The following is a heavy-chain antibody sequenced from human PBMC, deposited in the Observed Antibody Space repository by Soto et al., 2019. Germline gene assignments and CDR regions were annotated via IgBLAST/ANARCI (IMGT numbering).Heavy chain of an antibody. D-gene: IGHD6-19*01. Sequence: EVQLLESGGGFVQSGGSLRLSCAASKFTFSSYGMSWVRQAPGKGLEWVSGISATGKTTYYADSLRGRFTISRDNFANMVYLQMNNLGVDDTAIYFCAKEGWLGKRCFDFWGQGALVTVSS. J-gene: IGHJ4*02. CDR1: KFTFSSYG. V-gene: IGHV3-23*01. CDR3: AKEGWLGKRCFDF. CDR2: ISATGKTT.